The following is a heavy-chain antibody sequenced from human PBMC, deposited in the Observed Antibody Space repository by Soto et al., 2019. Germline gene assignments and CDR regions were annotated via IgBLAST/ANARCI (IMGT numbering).Heavy chain of an antibody. CDR3: ARVHDGYCSGGSCYYDY. V-gene: IGHV3-48*02. D-gene: IGHD2-15*01. CDR2: ISSSSSTI. J-gene: IGHJ4*02. CDR1: GFTFSSYS. Sequence: EVQLVESGGGLVQPGGSLRLSCAASGFTFSSYSMNWVRQAPGKGLEWVSYISSSSSTIYYADSVKGRFTISRDNAKNSLYLQMKGLRDEDTAVYYGARVHDGYCSGGSCYYDYWGQGNLVTVS.